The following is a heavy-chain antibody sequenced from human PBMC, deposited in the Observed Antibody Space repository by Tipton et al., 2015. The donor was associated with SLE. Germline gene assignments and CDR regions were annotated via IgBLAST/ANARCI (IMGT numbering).Heavy chain of an antibody. Sequence: TLSLTCTVSGGSLSTHYWTWIRQPPGKGLEWIGYIYNSGNTKYNPSLKSRVTMSVDTSKNQFSLRLRSVTAADTAVYYCARGQHQLGRFDPWGQGTLVTVSS. CDR3: ARGQHQLGRFDP. D-gene: IGHD1-1*01. CDR1: GGSLSTHY. V-gene: IGHV4-59*11. J-gene: IGHJ5*02. CDR2: IYNSGNT.